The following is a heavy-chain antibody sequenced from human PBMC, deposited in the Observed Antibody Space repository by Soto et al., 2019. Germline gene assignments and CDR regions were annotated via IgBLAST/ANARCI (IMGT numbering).Heavy chain of an antibody. Sequence: ASVKVSCKASGYTFTSYGISWVRQAPGQGLEWMGWISAYNGNTNYAQKLQGRVTMTTDTSTSTAYMELRSLRSDDTAVYYCARAVVYYGSGSYYGLDYWGQGTLVTFSS. CDR3: ARAVVYYGSGSYYGLDY. CDR2: ISAYNGNT. D-gene: IGHD3-10*01. CDR1: GYTFTSYG. J-gene: IGHJ4*02. V-gene: IGHV1-18*01.